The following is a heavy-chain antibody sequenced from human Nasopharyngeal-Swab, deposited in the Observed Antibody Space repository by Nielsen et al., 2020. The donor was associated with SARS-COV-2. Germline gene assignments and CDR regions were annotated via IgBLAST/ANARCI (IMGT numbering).Heavy chain of an antibody. Sequence: VRQAPGKGLEWVSYISSSSSTIYYTDSVKGRFTISRDNAKNSLCLQMNSLRAEDTAVYYCARDLNPSYSRAFDYWGRGTLVTVSS. D-gene: IGHD6-13*01. CDR2: ISSSSSTI. J-gene: IGHJ4*02. CDR3: ARDLNPSYSRAFDY. V-gene: IGHV3-48*04.